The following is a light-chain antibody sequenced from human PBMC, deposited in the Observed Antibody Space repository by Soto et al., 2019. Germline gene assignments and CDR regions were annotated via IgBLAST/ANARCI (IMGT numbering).Light chain of an antibody. CDR3: SSFTISRNTVI. CDR2: EVN. V-gene: IGLV2-14*01. Sequence: QSALTQPASVSGSPGQSITISCTGTSSDVGGYNYVSWYQQHPVKAPKLIIYEVNNRPSGVSNRFSGSKSGNTASLTISGLQAEDEADYYCSSFTISRNTVIFGGGTKLTV. J-gene: IGLJ2*01. CDR1: SSDVGGYNY.